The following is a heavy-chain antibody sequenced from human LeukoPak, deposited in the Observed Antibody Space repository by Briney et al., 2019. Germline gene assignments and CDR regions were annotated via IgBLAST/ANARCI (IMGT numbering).Heavy chain of an antibody. V-gene: IGHV1-18*01. J-gene: IGHJ4*02. CDR1: GYTFTSYG. CDR3: ARDYSSGWPNFDY. CDR2: ISTYNGNT. D-gene: IGHD6-19*01. Sequence: ASVKVSCKASGYTFTSYGISWVRQAPGQGPEWMGWISTYNGNTNYAQKLQGRVTMTADTSTSTAYMELRSLRSDDTAVYYCARDYSSGWPNFDYWGQGTLVTVSS.